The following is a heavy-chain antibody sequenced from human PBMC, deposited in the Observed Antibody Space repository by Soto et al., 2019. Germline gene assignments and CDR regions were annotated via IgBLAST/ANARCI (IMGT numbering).Heavy chain of an antibody. D-gene: IGHD3-3*01. CDR1: GGTFSSYA. V-gene: IGHV1-69*13. J-gene: IGHJ4*02. CDR2: IIPIFGTA. Sequence: SVKVSCKASGGTFSSYAISWVRQAPGQGLEWMGGIIPIFGTANYAQKFQGRVTITADESTSTAYMELSSLRSEDTAVYYCAAYDFWSGYTRGKPFDYWGQGTLVTVSS. CDR3: AAYDFWSGYTRGKPFDY.